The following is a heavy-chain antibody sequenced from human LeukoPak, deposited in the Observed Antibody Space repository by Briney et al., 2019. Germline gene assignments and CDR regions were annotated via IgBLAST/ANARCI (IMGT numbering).Heavy chain of an antibody. V-gene: IGHV1-2*02. J-gene: IGHJ4*02. D-gene: IGHD2-8*01. CDR1: GYTFTDYY. CDR2: INPKSGGT. CDR3: ARDQNGADY. Sequence: ASVKVSCKASGYTFTDYYVHWVRQAPGQGLEWMGWINPKSGGTNYPQRFQGRVTMTRDTSVGTAYMELSRLTPDDTAVYYCARDQNGADYWGQGTLVTVSS.